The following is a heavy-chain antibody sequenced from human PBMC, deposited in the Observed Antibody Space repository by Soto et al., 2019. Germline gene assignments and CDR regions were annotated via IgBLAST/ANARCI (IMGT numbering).Heavy chain of an antibody. CDR1: GGTFSSYT. D-gene: IGHD3-22*01. Sequence: QVQLVQSGAEVKKPGSSVKVSCKASGGTFSSYTVNWVRQAPGQGLEWMGRIIPILGIANYAQKFQDRVTSPAYKSTSTAYRAVSSVRSEATAIYCCARDHGLYDSSGPDYWGQGTLVTVSS. CDR3: ARDHGLYDSSGPDY. V-gene: IGHV1-69*08. J-gene: IGHJ4*02. CDR2: IIPILGIA.